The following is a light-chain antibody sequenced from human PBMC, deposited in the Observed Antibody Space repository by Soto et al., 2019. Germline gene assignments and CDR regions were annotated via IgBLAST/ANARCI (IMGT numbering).Light chain of an antibody. CDR2: GAS. J-gene: IGKJ5*01. Sequence: EIVLAQSPATLSLSPCGRATLSFMASQTVSSNYLPWYQQKPGQAPRLLIYGASTRATGIPARFSGSGSGTEFTLTISSLQSEDFAVYYCQQYNNWPITFGQGTRLEIK. CDR3: QQYNNWPIT. CDR1: QTVSSN. V-gene: IGKV3D-15*01.